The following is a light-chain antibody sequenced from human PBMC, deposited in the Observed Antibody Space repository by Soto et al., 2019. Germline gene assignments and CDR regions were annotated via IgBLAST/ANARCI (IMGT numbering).Light chain of an antibody. CDR1: SSNIGSNT. J-gene: IGLJ3*02. V-gene: IGLV1-44*01. CDR3: AAWDDSLNGRV. Sequence: QLVLTQPPSASGTPGQRVTISCSGSSSNIGSNTVNWYQQFPGTAPKLLIYSNNQRPSGVPDRFSGSKSGTSASLAISGLQSEDEADYYCAAWDDSLNGRVFGGGTKLTV. CDR2: SNN.